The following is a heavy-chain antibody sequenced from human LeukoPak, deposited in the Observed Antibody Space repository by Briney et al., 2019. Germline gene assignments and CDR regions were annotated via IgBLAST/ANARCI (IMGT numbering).Heavy chain of an antibody. CDR2: IIPIFGTA. CDR1: GGTFSSYA. CDR3: ARASSGAAALSWFDP. V-gene: IGHV1-69*05. Sequence: ASVKVSCKASGGTFSSYAISWVRQAPGQGLEWMGGIIPIFGTANYAQKLQGRVTMTTDTSTSTAYMELRSLRSDDTAVYYCARASSGAAALSWFDPWGQGTLVTVSS. J-gene: IGHJ5*02. D-gene: IGHD6-13*01.